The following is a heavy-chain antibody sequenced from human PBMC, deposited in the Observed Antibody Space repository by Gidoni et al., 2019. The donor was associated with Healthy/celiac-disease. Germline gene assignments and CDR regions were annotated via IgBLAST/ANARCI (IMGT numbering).Heavy chain of an antibody. Sequence: EVQLVQSGAEVKKPGESLRISCKGSGYSFTSYWIGWVRQRPGKGLEWMGSIYPGDSDTRYSPSFQGQVTISFDKSISNAYLQWSSLKASDTAMYYCAIGIGGATKAMGYWGQGTLVTVSS. D-gene: IGHD1-26*01. V-gene: IGHV5-51*01. CDR1: GYSFTSYW. CDR2: IYPGDSDT. CDR3: AIGIGGATKAMGY. J-gene: IGHJ4*02.